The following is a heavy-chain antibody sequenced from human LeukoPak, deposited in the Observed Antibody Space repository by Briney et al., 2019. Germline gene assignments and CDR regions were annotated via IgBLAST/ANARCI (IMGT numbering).Heavy chain of an antibody. Sequence: GGSLRLSCAASGXTFSDYYMSWIRQAPGKGLEWVSYISGSSSNTKYADSVKGRFTISRDNAKNSLYLQMNSLRAEDTAVYYCARDSAHIVVVPVVIPPGLDNWFDPWGQGTLVTVSS. CDR3: ARDSAHIVVVPVVIPPGLDNWFDP. J-gene: IGHJ5*02. CDR2: ISGSSSNT. D-gene: IGHD2-2*01. V-gene: IGHV3-11*05. CDR1: GXTFSDYY.